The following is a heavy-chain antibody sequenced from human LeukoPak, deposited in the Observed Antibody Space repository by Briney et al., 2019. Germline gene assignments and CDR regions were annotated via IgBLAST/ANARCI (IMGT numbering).Heavy chain of an antibody. CDR1: GFSFSSYG. Sequence: QPGGSLRLSCAASGFSFSSYGMHWVRQAPGKGLEWVAVISYDGSNEYFADSVKGRFTVSRDNSKNTLYLQMNSLRPEDTAVYYCAKDLGVGAYLLFDYITSGLDSWGQGTPVTVSS. V-gene: IGHV3-30*18. CDR2: ISYDGSNE. J-gene: IGHJ4*02. D-gene: IGHD2/OR15-2a*01. CDR3: AKDLGVGAYLLFDYITSGLDS.